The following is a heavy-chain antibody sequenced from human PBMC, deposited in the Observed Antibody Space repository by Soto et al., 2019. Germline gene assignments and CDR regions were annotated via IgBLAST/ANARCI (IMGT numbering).Heavy chain of an antibody. J-gene: IGHJ4*02. D-gene: IGHD5-18*01. CDR3: AKEGDLIGYNYGSCFDY. CDR1: GFTFSSYS. V-gene: IGHV3-23*01. Sequence: LSCAASGFTFSSYSMSWVRQAPGKGLEWVSAITGSGGSTYYADSVKGRFTISRDNSKNTLYLQMNSLRAEDTAVYYCAKEGDLIGYNYGSCFDYWGQGTLVTVSS. CDR2: ITGSGGST.